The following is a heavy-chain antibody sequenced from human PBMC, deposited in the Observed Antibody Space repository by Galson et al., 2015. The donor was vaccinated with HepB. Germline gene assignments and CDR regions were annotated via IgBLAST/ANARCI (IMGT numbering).Heavy chain of an antibody. D-gene: IGHD1-20*01. CDR3: ARGSITGTTTPFAFDI. J-gene: IGHJ3*02. V-gene: IGHV3-66*01. CDR2: IYSGGST. CDR1: GFTVSSNY. Sequence: SLRLSCAASGFTVSSNYMRWVRQAPGKGLEWVSVIYSGGSTYYADSVKGRFTISRDNSKNTLYLQMNSLRAEDTAVYYCARGSITGTTTPFAFDIWGQGTMVTVSS.